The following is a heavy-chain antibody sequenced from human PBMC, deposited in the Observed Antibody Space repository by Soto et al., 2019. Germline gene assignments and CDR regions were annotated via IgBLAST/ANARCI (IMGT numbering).Heavy chain of an antibody. CDR2: INHSGST. CDR1: GGSFSGYY. V-gene: IGHV4-34*01. CDR3: ARNKGLQLAFDY. Sequence: QVQLQQWGAGLLKPSETLALTCAVYGGSFSGYYWSWVRQPPGKGLEWMGEINHSGSTNYNPALKSRGTISVDTSKNQFSLKLSSVTAADTAEYYCARNKGLQLAFDYWGQGTLVTVSS. J-gene: IGHJ4*02. D-gene: IGHD5-18*01.